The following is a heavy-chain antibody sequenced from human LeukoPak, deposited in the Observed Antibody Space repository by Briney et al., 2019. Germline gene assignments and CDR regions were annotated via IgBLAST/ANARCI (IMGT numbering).Heavy chain of an antibody. D-gene: IGHD5-24*01. Sequence: GGSLRLSCAASGFTFSSYAMSWVRQAPGKGLEWVSAISGSGGSTYYADSVKGRFTIPRDNSKNTLYLQMNSLRAEDTAVYYCAKVGGEMATIPGFDYWGQGTLVTVSS. CDR1: GFTFSSYA. J-gene: IGHJ4*02. CDR2: ISGSGGST. V-gene: IGHV3-23*01. CDR3: AKVGGEMATIPGFDY.